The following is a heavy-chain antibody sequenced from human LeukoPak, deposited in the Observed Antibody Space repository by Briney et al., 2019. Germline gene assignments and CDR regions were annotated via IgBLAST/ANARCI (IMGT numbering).Heavy chain of an antibody. CDR2: ISYDGSNK. CDR3: AREGELEFPIVGVPGAFDI. CDR1: GFTFSSYA. V-gene: IGHV3-30-3*01. D-gene: IGHD1-26*01. Sequence: PGRSLRLSCAASGFTFSSYAMHWVRQAPGKGLEWVAVISYDGSNKYYADSVKGRFTISRDNSKNTLYLQMNSLRAEDTAVYYCAREGELEFPIVGVPGAFDIWGQGTMVTVSS. J-gene: IGHJ3*02.